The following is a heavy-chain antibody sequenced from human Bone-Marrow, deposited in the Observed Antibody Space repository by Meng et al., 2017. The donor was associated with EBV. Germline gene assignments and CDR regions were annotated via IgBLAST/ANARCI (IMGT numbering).Heavy chain of an antibody. CDR3: ARGTYDRPVDP. V-gene: IGHV1-8*01. J-gene: IGHJ5*02. CDR1: GSTFTSYD. Sequence: GADGKKPGAPVKVSSKASGSTFTSYDIHWVRQATGQGLEWMGWMNPNSGNTGYAQKFQDRVTMTRNTSISTAYMELSSLRSEDTAVYYCARGTYDRPVDPWGQGTLVTVSS. D-gene: IGHD3-16*01. CDR2: MNPNSGNT.